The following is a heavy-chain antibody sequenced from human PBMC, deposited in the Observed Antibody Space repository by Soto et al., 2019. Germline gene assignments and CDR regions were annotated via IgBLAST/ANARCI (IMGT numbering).Heavy chain of an antibody. D-gene: IGHD2-2*01. CDR3: ARDVQLVPAARYNWFDP. V-gene: IGHV4-31*03. Sequence: PSETLSLTCTVSGGSISSGGYYWSWIRQRPGKGLEWIGYIYYSGSTYYNPSLKSRVTISVDTSKNQFSLKLSSVTAADTAVYYCARDVQLVPAARYNWFDPWGQGTLVTVSS. CDR1: GGSISSGGYY. CDR2: IYYSGST. J-gene: IGHJ5*02.